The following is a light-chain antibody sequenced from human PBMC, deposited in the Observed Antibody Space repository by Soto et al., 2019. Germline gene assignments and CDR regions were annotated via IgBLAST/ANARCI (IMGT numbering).Light chain of an antibody. CDR2: LAT. V-gene: IGKV1-17*03. CDR3: LQNYAYPWT. CDR1: QDISRF. Sequence: DIQMTQSPSAVSASVGDRVTITCRASQDISRFLAWFQQNPGKVPKRLVYLATSLQSGAPSRFRGSGSGTEFNFTISSLQPEDFATYYCLQNYAYPWTFGQGTKADIK. J-gene: IGKJ1*01.